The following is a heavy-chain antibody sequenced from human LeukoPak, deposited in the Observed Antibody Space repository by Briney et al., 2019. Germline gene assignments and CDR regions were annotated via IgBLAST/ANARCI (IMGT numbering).Heavy chain of an antibody. D-gene: IGHD3-10*01. CDR1: GFTFSSYS. CDR2: INHSGST. V-gene: IGHV4-34*01. Sequence: GSLRLSCAASGFTFSSYSMNWVRQAPGKGLEWIGEINHSGSTNYNPSLKSRVTISVDTSKNQFSLKLSSVTAADTAVYYCARNRSGSAWFDPWGQGTLVTVSS. J-gene: IGHJ5*02. CDR3: ARNRSGSAWFDP.